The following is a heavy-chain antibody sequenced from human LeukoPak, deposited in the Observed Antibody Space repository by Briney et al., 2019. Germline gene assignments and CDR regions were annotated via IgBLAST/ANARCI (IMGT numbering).Heavy chain of an antibody. CDR1: SFTFSSYW. Sequence: PGGSLRLSCAASSFTFSSYWMTWVRQAPGKGLEWVANIKEDGSKTFYVDSVKGRLTISRDNAKNSLYLQMNSLRAEDTAVYYCARDPYYYDSGSFAAFDIWGQGTMVTVSS. D-gene: IGHD3-10*01. J-gene: IGHJ3*02. CDR2: IKEDGSKT. CDR3: ARDPYYYDSGSFAAFDI. V-gene: IGHV3-7*01.